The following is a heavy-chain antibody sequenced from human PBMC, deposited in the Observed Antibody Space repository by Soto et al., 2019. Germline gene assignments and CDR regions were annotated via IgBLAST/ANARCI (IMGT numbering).Heavy chain of an antibody. CDR3: ARNRPPSDYYVSGGSSFDAFDL. CDR2: INPNNGGT. CDR1: GYTFTDYY. D-gene: IGHD3-22*01. V-gene: IGHV1-2*04. J-gene: IGHJ3*01. Sequence: QVQLVQSGAEVKKPGASVKVSCKAPGYTFTDYYIHWVRQAPGQGLEWMGWINPNNGGTNYAQKFQGCVTITRGTSIRTGYMELSRLRADDTAVYYCARNRPPSDYYVSGGSSFDAFDLWGQGTMVTVSS.